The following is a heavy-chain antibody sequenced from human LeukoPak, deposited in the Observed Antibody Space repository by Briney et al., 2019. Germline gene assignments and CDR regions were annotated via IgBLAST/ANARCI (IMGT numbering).Heavy chain of an antibody. D-gene: IGHD3-10*01. V-gene: IGHV3-30-3*01. Sequence: GGSLRLSCAVSGFTFRNYVIHWVRQAPGKGLEWVAVTSSDLNVKLYADSVKGRFTITRDNSRSTRYLQMNSLRPEDTAIYYCAREGYYGAGSPPSLYFDYWGQGTLVTVSS. CDR3: AREGYYGAGSPPSLYFDY. CDR2: TSSDLNVK. J-gene: IGHJ4*02. CDR1: GFTFRNYV.